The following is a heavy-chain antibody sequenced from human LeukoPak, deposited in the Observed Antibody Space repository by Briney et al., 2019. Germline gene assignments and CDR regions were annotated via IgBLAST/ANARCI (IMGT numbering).Heavy chain of an antibody. CDR2: ITGSGRST. CDR3: ARGPYYGGSLYYFDY. CDR1: GFTFSSYA. J-gene: IGHJ4*02. D-gene: IGHD4-23*01. V-gene: IGHV3-23*01. Sequence: GGSLRLSCAASGFTFSSYAMNWVRQAPGKGLEWVSAITGSGRSTYYADSVKGRFTISRDNSKNTLYLQMNSLRAEDTAVYYCARGPYYGGSLYYFDYWGQGTLVTVSS.